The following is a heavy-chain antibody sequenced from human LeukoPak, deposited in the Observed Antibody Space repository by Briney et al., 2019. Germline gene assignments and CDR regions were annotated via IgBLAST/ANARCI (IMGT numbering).Heavy chain of an antibody. J-gene: IGHJ4*02. CDR1: GFTFSSYS. D-gene: IGHD3-22*01. V-gene: IGHV3-48*01. CDR3: ARDPWSHDSSGYAFGVYFDS. CDR2: INTGSSNI. Sequence: AGGSLRLSHAASGFTFSSYSMSWVRRAPGKGLEWVSYINTGSSNIYYADSAKGRFTISRDNAKNSLYLQMSSLRAEDTAVYYYARDPWSHDSSGYAFGVYFDSWGQGTLVTVSS.